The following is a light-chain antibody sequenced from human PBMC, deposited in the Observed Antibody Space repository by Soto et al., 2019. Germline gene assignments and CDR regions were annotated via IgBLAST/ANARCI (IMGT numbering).Light chain of an antibody. J-gene: IGKJ1*01. V-gene: IGKV3-20*01. CDR1: QSVNSVY. CDR3: QQYDSSPRT. Sequence: EIVLTQSPGTLSLSPGERATLSCRARQSVNSVYLAWYQQKPGQAPRLLIYGASSRATGIPDRFSGSGSGTDCTLTISRLDPEDFAVYFCQQYDSSPRTFGQGTKVEIK. CDR2: GAS.